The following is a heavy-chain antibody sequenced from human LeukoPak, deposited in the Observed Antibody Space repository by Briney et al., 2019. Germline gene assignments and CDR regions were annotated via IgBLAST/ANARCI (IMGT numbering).Heavy chain of an antibody. CDR3: ALRGVAARSRFDY. J-gene: IGHJ4*02. V-gene: IGHV4-34*01. Sequence: SETLSLTCAVYGGSFSGYYWSWIRQPPGKGLEWIGEINQSGSTNYNPSLKSRVTISVDTSKNQFSLKLSSVTAADTAVYYCALRGVAARSRFDYWGQGTLVTVSS. CDR1: GGSFSGYY. D-gene: IGHD6-6*01. CDR2: INQSGST.